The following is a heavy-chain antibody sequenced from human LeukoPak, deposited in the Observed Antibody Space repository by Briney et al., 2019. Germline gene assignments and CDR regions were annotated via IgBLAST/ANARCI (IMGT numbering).Heavy chain of an antibody. Sequence: SETLSLTCAVYGRSFSGYYWSWIRQPPGKGLEWIGEINHSGSTNYNPSLKSRVTISVDTSKNQFSLKLSSVTAADTAVYYCARDSRRRGSRWFRPLDAFDIWGQGTMVTVSS. CDR2: INHSGST. V-gene: IGHV4-34*01. J-gene: IGHJ3*02. CDR3: ARDSRRRGSRWFRPLDAFDI. D-gene: IGHD6-19*01. CDR1: GRSFSGYY.